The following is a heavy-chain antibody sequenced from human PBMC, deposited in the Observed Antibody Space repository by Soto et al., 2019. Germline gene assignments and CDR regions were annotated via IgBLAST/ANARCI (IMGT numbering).Heavy chain of an antibody. V-gene: IGHV3-30*18. D-gene: IGHD6-19*01. CDR3: AKDRAVAGYFDY. CDR1: GFTFSSYG. CDR2: ISYDGSNK. Sequence: QVQLVESGGGVIQPGRSLRLSCADSGFTFSSYGMHWVRQAPGKGLEWVAVISYDGSNKYYADSVKGRFTISRDNSKNTLYLQMNSLRAEDTAVYYCAKDRAVAGYFDYWGQGTLVTVSS. J-gene: IGHJ4*02.